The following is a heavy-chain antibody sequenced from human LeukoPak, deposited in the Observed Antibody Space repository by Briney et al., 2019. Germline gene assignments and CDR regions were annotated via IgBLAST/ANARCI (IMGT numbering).Heavy chain of an antibody. D-gene: IGHD1-7*01. V-gene: IGHV1-2*02. CDR2: INPNSGGT. J-gene: IGHJ4*02. Sequence: ASVKVSCKASGYTFTGYYMHWVRQAPGQGLEWMGWINPNSGGTNYAQKFQGRVTMTRDTSISTAYMELSSLRSEDTAVYYCASPAGKSAGTTFDYWGQGTLVTVSS. CDR3: ASPAGKSAGTTFDY. CDR1: GYTFTGYY.